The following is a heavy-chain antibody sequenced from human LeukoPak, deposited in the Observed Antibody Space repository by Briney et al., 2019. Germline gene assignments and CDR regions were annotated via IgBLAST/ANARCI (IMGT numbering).Heavy chain of an antibody. V-gene: IGHV4-39*01. CDR2: IYYSGST. Sequence: SETLSLTCTVSGGSISSCNYYWGWIRQPPEKGLEWLGSIYYSGSTYYCSSLKSRVTIAVDTSKNQFSLRLTSVTAADAAVYYCVRQYGSGSYYYYYYMDVWGKGTTVTVSS. CDR3: VRQYGSGSYYYYYYMDV. J-gene: IGHJ6*03. CDR1: GGSISSCNYY. D-gene: IGHD3-10*01.